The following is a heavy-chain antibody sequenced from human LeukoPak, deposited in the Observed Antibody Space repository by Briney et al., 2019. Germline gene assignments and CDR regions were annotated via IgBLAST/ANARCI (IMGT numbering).Heavy chain of an antibody. J-gene: IGHJ4*02. Sequence: SETLSLTCTVSGGSIRSYYWSWIRQPPGKGLEWIGYIYYSGSIKYNPSLKSRVTISVDTSKNQFSLKLTSVTAADTAVYYCASGREYSSSSDYWGQGTSAIVSS. CDR1: GGSIRSYY. D-gene: IGHD6-6*01. CDR2: IYYSGSI. CDR3: ASGREYSSSSDY. V-gene: IGHV4-59*01.